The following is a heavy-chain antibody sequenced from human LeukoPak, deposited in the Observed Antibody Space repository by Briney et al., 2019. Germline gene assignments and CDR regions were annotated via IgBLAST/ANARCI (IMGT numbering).Heavy chain of an antibody. D-gene: IGHD6-19*01. CDR3: ARGPGIAVAGYFDY. CDR2: INHSGST. CDR1: GGSFSGYY. Sequence: SETLSLTCAVYGGSFSGYYWSWIRQPPGKGLEWIGEINHSGSTNYNPSLKSRVIISVDTSKNQFSLKLSSVTAADTAVYYCARGPGIAVAGYFDYWGQGTLVTVSS. V-gene: IGHV4-34*01. J-gene: IGHJ4*02.